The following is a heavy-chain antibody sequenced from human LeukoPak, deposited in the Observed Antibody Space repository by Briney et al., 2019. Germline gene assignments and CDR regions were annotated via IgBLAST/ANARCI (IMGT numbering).Heavy chain of an antibody. D-gene: IGHD2-2*03. CDR2: IYYTGTT. V-gene: IGHV4-39*01. J-gene: IGHJ4*02. CDR3: ARLDPRGPDDY. CDR1: GGSISSGSYY. Sequence: SETLSLTCTVSGGSISSGSYYWSWIRQPAGKGLEWIGNIYYTGTTYSNPSLKSRVTISVDTSKNQFSLKLTSVTAADTAVYYCARLDPRGPDDYWGQGTLVTVSS.